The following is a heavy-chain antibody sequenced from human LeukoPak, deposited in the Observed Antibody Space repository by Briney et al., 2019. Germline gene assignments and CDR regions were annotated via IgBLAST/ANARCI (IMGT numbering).Heavy chain of an antibody. J-gene: IGHJ6*03. CDR2: ISYDGSNK. CDR3: AKVGAGDRSGYYYYYMDV. Sequence: GGSLRLSCAASGFSNYTMHWVRQAPGKGLEWVAVISYDGSNKYYADSVKGRFAISRDNSKNTLYLQMNSLRAEDTAVYYCAKVGAGDRSGYYYYYMDVWGKGTTVTVSS. V-gene: IGHV3-30*09. CDR1: GFSNYT. D-gene: IGHD6-25*01.